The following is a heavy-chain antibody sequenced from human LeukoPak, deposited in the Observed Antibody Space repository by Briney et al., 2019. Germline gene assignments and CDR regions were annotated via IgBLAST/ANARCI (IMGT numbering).Heavy chain of an antibody. CDR1: GFTFSSYG. J-gene: IGHJ4*02. CDR3: ARVAVGYCSSTNCYGDY. V-gene: IGHV3-33*01. D-gene: IGHD2-2*01. Sequence: GGSLRLSCAASGFTFSSYGMHWVRQAPGKGLEWVAFIWYDGGNKYYADSVKGRFTISRDNSKNTLYLQMNSLRAEDTAVYYCARVAVGYCSSTNCYGDYWGQGTLVTVSS. CDR2: IWYDGGNK.